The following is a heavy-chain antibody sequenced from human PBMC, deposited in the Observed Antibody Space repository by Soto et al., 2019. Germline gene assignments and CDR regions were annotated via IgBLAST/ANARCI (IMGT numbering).Heavy chain of an antibody. V-gene: IGHV5-51*01. CDR2: IYPGDSDT. CDR3: ARLWYAGYGSKLYYFDY. Sequence: PGESMKISCKGSGYSFTSYWIGWVRQMPGKGLEWMGIIYPGDSDTRYSPSFQGQVTISADKSISTAYLQWSSLKASDTAMYYCARLWYAGYGSKLYYFDYWGQGTLVTVSS. J-gene: IGHJ4*02. D-gene: IGHD5-18*01. CDR1: GYSFTSYW.